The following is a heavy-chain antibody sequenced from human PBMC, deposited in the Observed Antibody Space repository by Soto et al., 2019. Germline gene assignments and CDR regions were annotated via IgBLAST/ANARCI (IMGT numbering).Heavy chain of an antibody. D-gene: IGHD3-22*01. CDR3: ARQASGYYYVGFDP. V-gene: IGHV4-39*01. J-gene: IGHJ5*02. Sequence: QLLLQESGPGLVKPSETLSLTCTVSGGSILDSTYYWAWIRQSPGKGLEWIGTIFYSGGTFYTPSLQIRATMSVDTSNNQFSLKLSSVTAADTAVYYCARQASGYYYVGFDPWGQGTLVTVSS. CDR1: GGSILDSTYY. CDR2: IFYSGGT.